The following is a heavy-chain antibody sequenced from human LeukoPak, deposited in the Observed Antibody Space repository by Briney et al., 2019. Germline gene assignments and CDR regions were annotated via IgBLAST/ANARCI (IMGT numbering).Heavy chain of an antibody. CDR2: IYPGDFDT. V-gene: IGHV5-51*01. CDR3: AGLKIVPTAVAH. CDR1: GYHFATYW. D-gene: IGHD2-2*01. Sequence: GESLKISFKGSGYHFATYWIGWARQMPGKGLEWMGIIYPGDFDTRYNPSFQGQVTFSVDRSLSTAYLHWSSLKTSDTAIYYCAGLKIVPTAVAHWGQGTLVSVSP. J-gene: IGHJ4*02.